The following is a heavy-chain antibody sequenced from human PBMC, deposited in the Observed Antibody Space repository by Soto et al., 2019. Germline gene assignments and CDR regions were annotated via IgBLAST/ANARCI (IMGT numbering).Heavy chain of an antibody. D-gene: IGHD3-9*01. CDR3: ARDLRYFDWFFDY. J-gene: IGHJ4*02. V-gene: IGHV4-38-2*02. CDR2: IYHSGST. CDR1: GYSISSGYY. Sequence: KPSETLSLTCAVSGYSISSGYYWGWIRQPPGKGLEWIGSIYHSGSTYYNPSLKSRVTISVDTSKNQFSLKLSSVTAADTAVYYCARDLRYFDWFFDYWGQGTLVTVSS.